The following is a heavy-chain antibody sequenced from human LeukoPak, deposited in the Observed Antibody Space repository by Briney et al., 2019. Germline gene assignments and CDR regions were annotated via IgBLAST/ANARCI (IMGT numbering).Heavy chain of an antibody. Sequence: ASVKVSCKASGYTFTSYYMHWVRQAPGQGLEWMGVINPSGGGTTYAQKFQGRVTKTRDMSTSTVYMELSSLRSEDTAMYYCARSPPGYYYFDYWGQGTLVTVSS. V-gene: IGHV1-46*01. CDR2: INPSGGGT. J-gene: IGHJ4*02. CDR1: GYTFTSYY. D-gene: IGHD6-25*01. CDR3: ARSPPGYYYFDY.